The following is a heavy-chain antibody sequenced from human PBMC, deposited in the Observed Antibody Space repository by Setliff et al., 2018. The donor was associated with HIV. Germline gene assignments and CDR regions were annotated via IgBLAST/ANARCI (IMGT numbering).Heavy chain of an antibody. V-gene: IGHV3-21*01. D-gene: IGHD3-22*01. CDR1: GFTFSSYS. CDR2: ISSSSSYI. J-gene: IGHJ3*02. Sequence: RLSCAASGFTFSSYSMNWVRQAPGKWLEWVSSISSSSSYIFYADSVKGRFTISRDNAKNSLYLQMNSLRAEDTAVYYCARDPYYYDSSGYGPRAFDIWGQGTMVTVSS. CDR3: ARDPYYYDSSGYGPRAFDI.